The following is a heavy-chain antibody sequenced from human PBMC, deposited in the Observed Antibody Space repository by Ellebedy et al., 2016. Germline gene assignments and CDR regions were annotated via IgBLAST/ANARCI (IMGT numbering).Heavy chain of an antibody. CDR1: GLTGSTFF. Sequence: GESLKISXAPSGLTGSTFFMSWVRQAPGKGLEWVSTISGDGDDRHFADSVKGRFTISRDNSKHTVYLQMNSLRVEDTAVYYCRQGHYADYWGRGTLVTVSS. D-gene: IGHD4-17*01. CDR3: RQGHYADY. J-gene: IGHJ4*02. CDR2: ISGDGDDR. V-gene: IGHV3-23*01.